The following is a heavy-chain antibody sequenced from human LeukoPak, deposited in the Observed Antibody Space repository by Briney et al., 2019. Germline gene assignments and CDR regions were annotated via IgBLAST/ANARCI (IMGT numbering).Heavy chain of an antibody. Sequence: SETLSLTCTVSGGSISSYYWSWIRQPPGKGLEWIGYIYCSGSTKYNPSLKSRVTISVDTSKNQFSLKLGSVTAADTAVYYCARGLAVAGTTAYYYGMDVWGQGTTVTVSS. J-gene: IGHJ6*02. CDR3: ARGLAVAGTTAYYYGMDV. CDR1: GGSISSYY. V-gene: IGHV4-59*01. CDR2: IYCSGST. D-gene: IGHD6-19*01.